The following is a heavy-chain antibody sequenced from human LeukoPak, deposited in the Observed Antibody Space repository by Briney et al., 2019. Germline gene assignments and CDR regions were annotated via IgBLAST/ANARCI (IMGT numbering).Heavy chain of an antibody. V-gene: IGHV3-23*01. CDR3: AKGRYSSSSVYYFDY. CDR1: GFTFSSYA. D-gene: IGHD6-6*01. Sequence: GGSLRLSCAAPGFTFSSYAMSWVRQAPGKGLEWVSAISNSGGSTYYADSVKGRFTISRDNSKSTLSLQMNSLRAEDTAVYYCAKGRYSSSSVYYFDYWGQGTLVTVSS. CDR2: ISNSGGST. J-gene: IGHJ4*02.